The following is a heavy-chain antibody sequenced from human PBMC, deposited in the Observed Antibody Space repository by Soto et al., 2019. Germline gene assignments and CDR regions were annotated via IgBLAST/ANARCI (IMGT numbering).Heavy chain of an antibody. D-gene: IGHD3-10*01. J-gene: IGHJ6*02. V-gene: IGHV1-69*02. CDR2: IIPILGIA. Sequence: QVQLVQSGAEVKKPGSSVKVSCKGSGGTFSSYTISWVRQAPGQGLEWMGRIIPILGIANHAQKFQGRVTITADKSTSPAYMELSRLRSEDTAVYYCARFRGSYGMDVWCQGTTVTVSS. CDR3: ARFRGSYGMDV. CDR1: GGTFSSYT.